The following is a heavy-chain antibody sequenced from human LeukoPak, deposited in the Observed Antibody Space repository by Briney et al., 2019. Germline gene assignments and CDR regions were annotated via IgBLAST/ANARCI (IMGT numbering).Heavy chain of an antibody. D-gene: IGHD6-19*01. J-gene: IGHJ6*02. V-gene: IGHV1-18*01. CDR2: ISAYNGHT. Sequence: GASVKVSCKASGYTFTDYGISWVRQAPGQGGEGMGWISAYNGHTNYAQNLQGRVTMTTDTSTTTAYMEVRSLRSDDTAVYYCARDREQWRANLYAMDVWGQGTTVTVSS. CDR3: ARDREQWRANLYAMDV. CDR1: GYTFTDYG.